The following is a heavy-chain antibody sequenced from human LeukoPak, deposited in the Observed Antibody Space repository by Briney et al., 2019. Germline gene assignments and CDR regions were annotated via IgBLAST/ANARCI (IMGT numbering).Heavy chain of an antibody. D-gene: IGHD3-22*01. CDR1: GFTFSGYW. CDR3: ARVQDRITIIVVHAFDI. V-gene: IGHV3-7*01. Sequence: GGSLRLSCAASGFTFSGYWMSWVRHAPGKGLEWVANIKQDGSEKYYVDSVKGRFTISRDNAKNSLYLQMNSLRAEDTAVYYCARVQDRITIIVVHAFDIWGQGTMVTVSS. J-gene: IGHJ3*02. CDR2: IKQDGSEK.